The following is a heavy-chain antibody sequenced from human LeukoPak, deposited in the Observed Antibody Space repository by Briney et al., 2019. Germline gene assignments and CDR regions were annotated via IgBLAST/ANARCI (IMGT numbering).Heavy chain of an antibody. CDR1: GYSFTSYW. Sequence: GESLKISCKGSGYSFTSYWIGWVRQMPGKGLEWMGMIYPGDSDTRYSPSFQGQVTISADKSISTAYLQWSSLKASDTAMYYCARRVGYCSGGSCYSGWFDPWGQGTLVTVSS. V-gene: IGHV5-51*01. CDR2: IYPGDSDT. CDR3: ARRVGYCSGGSCYSGWFDP. J-gene: IGHJ5*02. D-gene: IGHD2-15*01.